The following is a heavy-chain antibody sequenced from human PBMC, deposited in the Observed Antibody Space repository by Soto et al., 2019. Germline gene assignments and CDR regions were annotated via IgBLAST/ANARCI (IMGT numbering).Heavy chain of an antibody. V-gene: IGHV3-21*01. CDR1: GFTFSSYS. CDR3: ARDLSWNDVKYFDY. D-gene: IGHD1-1*01. CDR2: ISSSSSYI. Sequence: GGSLRLSCAASGFTFSSYSMNWVRQAPGKGLEWVSCISSSSSYIDYIDSVKGRFTISRDNAKKSLYLQMNSLRAEDTAVYYCARDLSWNDVKYFDYWGQGTLVTVSS. J-gene: IGHJ4*02.